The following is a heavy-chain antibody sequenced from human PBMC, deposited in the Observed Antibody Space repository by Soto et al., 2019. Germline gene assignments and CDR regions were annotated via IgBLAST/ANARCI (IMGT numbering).Heavy chain of an antibody. V-gene: IGHV4-4*07. CDR2: IYTSGST. D-gene: IGHD6-13*01. Sequence: PSETLSLTCTVSGGSISSYYWSWIRQPAGKGLEWIGRIYTSGSTNYNPSLKSRVTMSVDTSKNQFSLKLSSVTAADTAVYYCARGKGIAAAGPWWFDPSGQGTLVTVSS. CDR1: GGSISSYY. J-gene: IGHJ5*02. CDR3: ARGKGIAAAGPWWFDP.